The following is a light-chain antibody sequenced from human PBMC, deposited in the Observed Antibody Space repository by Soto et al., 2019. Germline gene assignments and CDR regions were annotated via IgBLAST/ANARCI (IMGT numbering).Light chain of an antibody. CDR1: NSDVGGYDY. J-gene: IGLJ2*01. CDR2: DVS. CDR3: SSYTSSTAVI. V-gene: IGLV2-14*01. Sequence: QSVLTQPASVSGSPGQSITMSCTGTNSDVGGYDYVSWYQQHPGKAPKLMIYDVSIRPSGVSDRFSGSKSGNTASLTISGLQTEDEAYYYCSSYTSSTAVIFGGGTKVTVL.